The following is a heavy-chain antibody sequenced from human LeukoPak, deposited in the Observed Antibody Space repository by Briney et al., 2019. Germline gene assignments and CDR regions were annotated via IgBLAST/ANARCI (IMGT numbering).Heavy chain of an antibody. CDR1: GFTFSDSY. Sequence: GALRLSCAASGFTFSDSYMTWIRQTPGKGLEWLAYISGSSSDIYYADSVKGRFTISRDNAKNSLFLQMNGLRPADTALYYCATDPRLLIYWGHGTLVTVSS. D-gene: IGHD2-21*01. CDR2: ISGSSSDI. J-gene: IGHJ4*01. V-gene: IGHV3-11*01. CDR3: ATDPRLLIY.